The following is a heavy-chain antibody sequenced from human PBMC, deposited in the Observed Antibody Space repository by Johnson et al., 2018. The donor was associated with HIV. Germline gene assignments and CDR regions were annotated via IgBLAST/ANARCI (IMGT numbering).Heavy chain of an antibody. CDR3: GREEGDDGYSITDDVFDF. Sequence: VQLVESGGRLVQPGGSLGLSCVTSGFTFSNYWMSWVRQAPGKGLEWVAGISRDGSEKYYVDSVRGRFSVSRANTKKSLYLQMNSLIAEDTAVYYCGREEGDDGYSITDDVFDFWGRRTVVTVSS. D-gene: IGHD2-21*02. J-gene: IGHJ3*01. V-gene: IGHV3-7*01. CDR2: ISRDGSEK. CDR1: GFTFSNYW.